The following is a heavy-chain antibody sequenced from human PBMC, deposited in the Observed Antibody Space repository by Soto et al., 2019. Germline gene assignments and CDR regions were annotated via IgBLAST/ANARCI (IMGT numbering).Heavy chain of an antibody. Sequence: GGSLRLSCSPSGCTFGRSWMSWGNQAPAKGQEWLATIEWDASEKKYVASVKGRFTMSRYNAKNSLYLQMDSLRGEDMDVYCWARDSGYGSGNSVKHYLDYGGHGTLVTVT. CDR1: GCTFGRSW. CDR2: IEWDASEK. V-gene: IGHV3-7*01. CDR3: ARDSGYGSGNSVKHYLDY. J-gene: IGHJ4*01. D-gene: IGHD3-10*01.